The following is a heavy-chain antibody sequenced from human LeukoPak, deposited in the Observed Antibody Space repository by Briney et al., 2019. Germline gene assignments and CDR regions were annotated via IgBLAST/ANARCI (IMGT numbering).Heavy chain of an antibody. V-gene: IGHV3-7*04. D-gene: IGHD5-24*01. CDR2: IKQDGSEK. J-gene: IGHJ4*02. CDR3: ARVYSGTATWDY. CDR1: GFXFSSYW. Sequence: GGSLRLSCAASGFXFSSYWMTWVRQTPGKGLEWVANIKQDGSEKYYVDSVKGRFTISRDNAENSLYLQMNSLRAEDTAVYYCARVYSGTATWDYWGQGTLVTVSS.